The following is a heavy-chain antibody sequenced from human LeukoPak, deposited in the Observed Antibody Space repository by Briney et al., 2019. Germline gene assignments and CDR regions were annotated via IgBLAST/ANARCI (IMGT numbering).Heavy chain of an antibody. D-gene: IGHD3-3*01. CDR2: IYYSGST. CDR3: ASSHYDFWSGYHFDAFDI. Sequence: SETLSLTCTVSGGSISSYYWSWIRQPPGKGLEWIGYIYYSGSTNYNPSLKSRVTISVDTSKNQFSLKLSSVTAADTAVYYCASSHYDFWSGYHFDAFDIWGQGTMVTVSS. CDR1: GGSISSYY. V-gene: IGHV4-59*01. J-gene: IGHJ3*02.